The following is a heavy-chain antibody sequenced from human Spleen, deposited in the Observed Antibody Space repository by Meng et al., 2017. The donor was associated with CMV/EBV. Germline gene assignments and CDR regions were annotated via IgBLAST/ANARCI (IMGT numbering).Heavy chain of an antibody. CDR1: GFTFGDYA. CDR3: ARSGRGYHKFSYLDY. D-gene: IGHD5-12*01. J-gene: IGHJ4*02. V-gene: IGHV3-30-3*01. Sequence: GESLKISCAASGFTFGDYAMSWVRQAPGKGLEWVAVISHDGDYKFYADSVKGRFTISRDNSKNTLYMQMNSLRAEDTAIYYCARSGRGYHKFSYLDYWGQGTLVTVSS. CDR2: ISHDGDYK.